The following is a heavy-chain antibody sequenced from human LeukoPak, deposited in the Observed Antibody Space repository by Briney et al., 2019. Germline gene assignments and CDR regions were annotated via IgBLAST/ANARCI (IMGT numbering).Heavy chain of an antibody. Sequence: PSENLSLTCTVSGGSISSSSYYWGWIRQPPGKGLEWIGSIYYSGSTYYNPSLKSRVTISVDTSKNQFSLKLSSVTAADTAVYYCARADIVVVPAATSSFDYWGQGTLVTVSS. CDR2: IYYSGST. V-gene: IGHV4-39*01. D-gene: IGHD2-2*01. J-gene: IGHJ4*02. CDR3: ARADIVVVPAATSSFDY. CDR1: GGSISSSSYY.